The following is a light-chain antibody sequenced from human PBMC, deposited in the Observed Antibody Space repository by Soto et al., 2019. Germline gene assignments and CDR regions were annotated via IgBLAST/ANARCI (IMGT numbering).Light chain of an antibody. J-gene: IGLJ3*02. CDR1: SSDIGSNIY. Sequence: QSALTQPASVSGSPGQSITISCTGTSSDIGSNIYVSWYQQHPGKAPTLMIYEVSNRPSGVSIHFSGSKSGNTVSLTISELQDEDEAVYYCISYTTTTRLFGGGTKLTVL. CDR2: EVS. CDR3: ISYTTTTRL. V-gene: IGLV2-14*01.